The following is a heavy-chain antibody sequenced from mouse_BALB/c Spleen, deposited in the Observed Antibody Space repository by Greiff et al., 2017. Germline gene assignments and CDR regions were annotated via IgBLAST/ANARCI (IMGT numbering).Heavy chain of an antibody. J-gene: IGHJ3*01. Sequence: EVKLMESGAGLVRPGASVKLSCTASGFNIKDYYMHWVKQRPEQGLEWIGWIDPENGDTEYAPKFQGKATMTADTSSNTAYLQLSSLTSEDTAVYYCNLYGNYLYWGQGTLVTVSA. V-gene: IGHV14-4*02. D-gene: IGHD2-1*01. CDR2: IDPENGDT. CDR3: NLYGNYLY. CDR1: GFNIKDYY.